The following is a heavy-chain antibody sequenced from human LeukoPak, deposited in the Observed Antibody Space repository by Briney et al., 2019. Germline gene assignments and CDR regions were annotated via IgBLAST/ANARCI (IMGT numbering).Heavy chain of an antibody. CDR2: INEDGSTT. D-gene: IGHD1-26*01. CDR1: GFTFSSNW. CDR3: VRDLGGRSGH. J-gene: IGHJ4*02. Sequence: GGSLRLSCAASGFTFSSNWMYWVRQAPGKGLVWVSRINEDGSTTNYADSVKGRSTIFRDNAKNTLYLQMNSLRAEDTAVYYCVRDLGGRSGHWGQGTLVTVSS. V-gene: IGHV3-74*01.